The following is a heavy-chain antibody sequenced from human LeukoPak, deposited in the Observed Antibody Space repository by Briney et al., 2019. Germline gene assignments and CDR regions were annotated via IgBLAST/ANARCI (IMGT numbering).Heavy chain of an antibody. D-gene: IGHD1-26*01. CDR3: AKVKAKYSGSYWRGHFDY. V-gene: IGHV3-11*05. J-gene: IGHJ4*02. CDR2: ISSSSSYT. CDR1: GFTFSDYY. Sequence: GGSLRLSCAASGFTFSDYYMSWIRQAPGKGLEWVSYISSSSSYTNYADSVKGRFTISRDNAKNSLYLQMNSLRAEDTAVYYCAKVKAKYSGSYWRGHFDYWGQGTLVTVSS.